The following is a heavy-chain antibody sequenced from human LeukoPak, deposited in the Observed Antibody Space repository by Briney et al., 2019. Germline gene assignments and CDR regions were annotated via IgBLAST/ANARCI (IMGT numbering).Heavy chain of an antibody. V-gene: IGHV3-11*04. J-gene: IGHJ6*03. D-gene: IGHD3-3*01. CDR3: AKGYNDFWSGRRDYYYYYYMDV. CDR1: GFTFSDYY. Sequence: GGSLRLSCAASGFTFSDYYMSWIRQAPGKGLEWVSYISSSGSTIYYADSVKGRFTISRDNTKNSVYLQMSSLRAEDTAVYYCAKGYNDFWSGRRDYYYYYYMDVWGKGTTVTVSS. CDR2: ISSSGSTI.